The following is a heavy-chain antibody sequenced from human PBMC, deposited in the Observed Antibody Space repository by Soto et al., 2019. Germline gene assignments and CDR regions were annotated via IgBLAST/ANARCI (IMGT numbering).Heavy chain of an antibody. CDR3: ARGGYCSGGSCYSGPLDYYYYMDV. Sequence: SETLSLTCTVSDDSITSGAYYWGLIRQPPGKGLEWIGTIQYRGSTYYNPSLKSRVTMSLDTSKNQYSLRLSSVTAADTAVYYCARGGYCSGGSCYSGPLDYYYYMDVWGKGTTVTVSS. D-gene: IGHD2-15*01. CDR2: IQYRGST. J-gene: IGHJ6*03. CDR1: DDSITSGAYY. V-gene: IGHV4-39*01.